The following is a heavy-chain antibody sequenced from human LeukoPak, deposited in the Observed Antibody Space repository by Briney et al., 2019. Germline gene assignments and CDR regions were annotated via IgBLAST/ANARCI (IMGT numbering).Heavy chain of an antibody. J-gene: IGHJ4*02. Sequence: GGPLRLSCAASGFTFSSYWMSWVRQAPGKGLEWVANIKQDGSEKYYVDSVKGRFTISRDDAKNSMYLQMNSLRAEDTAFYYCVRGFCISITCPLDYWGQGTLVTVSS. CDR2: IKQDGSEK. V-gene: IGHV3-7*03. CDR1: GFTFSSYW. CDR3: VRGFCISITCPLDY. D-gene: IGHD2-2*01.